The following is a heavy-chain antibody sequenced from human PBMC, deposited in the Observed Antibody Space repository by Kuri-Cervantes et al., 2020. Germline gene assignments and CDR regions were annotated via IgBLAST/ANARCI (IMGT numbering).Heavy chain of an antibody. V-gene: IGHV1-46*01. CDR1: GYTFTSYY. D-gene: IGHD3-3*01. CDR2: INPSGGST. J-gene: IGHJ6*02. CDR3: ARDRGMVTSGYYFRSFVQGDYYGMDV. Sequence: ALVKVSCKASGYTFTSYYMHWVRQAPGQGLEWMGIINPSGGSTSYAQKFQGRVTMTRDTSTSTVYMELSSLRSEDTAVYYCARDRGMVTSGYYFRSFVQGDYYGMDVWGQGTTVTVSS.